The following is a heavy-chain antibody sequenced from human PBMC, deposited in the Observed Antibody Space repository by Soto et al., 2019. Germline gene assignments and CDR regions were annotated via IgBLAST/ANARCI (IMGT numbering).Heavy chain of an antibody. CDR3: ARAEGSGYDPDAFDI. V-gene: IGHV3-21*01. Sequence: GGSLRLSCVASGFTFSSYSMNWVRQAPGKGLEWVSSISSSSSYIYYADSVKGRFTISRDNAKNSLYLQMNSLRAEDTAVYYCARAEGSGYDPDAFDIWGQGTMVTVSS. CDR2: ISSSSSYI. J-gene: IGHJ3*02. CDR1: GFTFSSYS. D-gene: IGHD5-12*01.